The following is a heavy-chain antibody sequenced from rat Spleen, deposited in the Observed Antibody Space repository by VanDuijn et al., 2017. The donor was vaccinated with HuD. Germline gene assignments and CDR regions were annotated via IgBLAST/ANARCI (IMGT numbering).Heavy chain of an antibody. Sequence: EVQLVESGGGLVQPGRSMKLSCAASGFTFSSFPMAWVRQAPTKGLEWVATISTSGGSTYYRDSVKGRFTISRDNAKSTLYLQMNSLRSEDTAIYYCARARSLDYWGQGVMVTVSS. V-gene: IGHV5-46*01. CDR1: GFTFSSFP. CDR2: ISTSGGST. CDR3: ARARSLDY. J-gene: IGHJ2*01.